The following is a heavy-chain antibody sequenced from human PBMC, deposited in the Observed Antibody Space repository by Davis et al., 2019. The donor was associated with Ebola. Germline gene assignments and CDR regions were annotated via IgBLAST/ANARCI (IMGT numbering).Heavy chain of an antibody. CDR2: TYYSGST. D-gene: IGHD2-2*01. CDR3: ARGVVEENWFDP. V-gene: IGHV4-39*07. CDR1: DGSISSSSYY. J-gene: IGHJ5*02. Sequence: ETLSLPCTVSDGSISSSSYYLGWIRQPPGMGLEWIGSTYYSGSTYYNPSLKSRVTISVDTSKNQFSLKLSSVTAADTAVYYCARGVVEENWFDPWGQGTLVTVSS.